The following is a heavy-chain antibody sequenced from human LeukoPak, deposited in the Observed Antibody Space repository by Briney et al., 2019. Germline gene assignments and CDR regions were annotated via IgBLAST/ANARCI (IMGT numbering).Heavy chain of an antibody. D-gene: IGHD1/OR15-1a*01. Sequence: SETLSLTCTVSGGSISSYYWSWIRQPPGKGLEWIGEINHSGSTNYNPSLKSRVTISVDTSKNQFSLKLSSVTAADTAVYYCARGIVGQNNQLTFDYWGQGTLVTVSS. CDR2: INHSGST. CDR3: ARGIVGQNNQLTFDY. J-gene: IGHJ4*02. V-gene: IGHV4-34*01. CDR1: GGSISSYY.